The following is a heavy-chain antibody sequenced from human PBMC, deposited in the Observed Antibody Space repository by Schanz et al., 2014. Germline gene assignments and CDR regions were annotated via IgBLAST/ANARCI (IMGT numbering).Heavy chain of an antibody. D-gene: IGHD1-26*01. Sequence: QVQLVQSGAEVKKPGASVKVSCKASGYTLTGFGVSWVRQAPGQGREWMGWISAYSGNAKYAQKLQGRVTMTTDTSTNTAYVELRSLTSDDTAVYYCARFNSVSHSPPYYYYGMDVWGQGTTVTVSS. CDR2: ISAYSGNA. J-gene: IGHJ6*02. CDR1: GYTLTGFG. CDR3: ARFNSVSHSPPYYYYGMDV. V-gene: IGHV1-18*01.